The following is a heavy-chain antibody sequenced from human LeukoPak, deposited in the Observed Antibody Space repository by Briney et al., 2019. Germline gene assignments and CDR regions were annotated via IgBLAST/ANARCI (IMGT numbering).Heavy chain of an antibody. J-gene: IGHJ4*02. V-gene: IGHV3-30*02. D-gene: IGHD3-9*01. CDR3: ANGPQYNTLTGYYKVRSHLDY. CDR2: IRYDGSIK. Sequence: GGSLRLSCAASGFTFSNYGMQWVRQAPGKGLEWVAFIRYDGSIKHYADSVKGRFTISRDNSKDTLYLQMNSLRAEDTAVYYCANGPQYNTLTGYYKVRSHLDYWGQGTLVTVSS. CDR1: GFTFSNYG.